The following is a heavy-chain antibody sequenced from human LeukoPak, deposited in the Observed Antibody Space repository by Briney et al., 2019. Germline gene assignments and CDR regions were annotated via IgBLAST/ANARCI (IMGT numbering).Heavy chain of an antibody. J-gene: IGHJ4*02. CDR1: GFTFSSYG. Sequence: PGGSLRLSCAASGFTFSSYGMHWVRQAPGKGLEWVAFIRYDGSNKYYADSVKGRFTISRDNSKNTLYLQMNSLRAEDTAVYYCAKPLDSGGSGWCLLFDYWGQGTLVTVSS. V-gene: IGHV3-30*02. D-gene: IGHD6-19*01. CDR2: IRYDGSNK. CDR3: AKPLDSGGSGWCLLFDY.